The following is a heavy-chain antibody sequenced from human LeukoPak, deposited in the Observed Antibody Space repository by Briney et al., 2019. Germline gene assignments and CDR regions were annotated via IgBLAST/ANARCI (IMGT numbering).Heavy chain of an antibody. D-gene: IGHD4-17*01. V-gene: IGHV3-23*01. CDR2: IKGSGGGS. CDR3: GRDPNGDYVGAFEF. Sequence: SGGSLRLSCEASGFPFSDYAMTWVRQAPGKGLEWVSSIKGSGGGSSYADSVKGRFTMNRDNSKSTLYLQMNSLRAGDTAVYFCGRDPNGDYVGAFEFWGQGTLVTVSS. J-gene: IGHJ3*01. CDR1: GFPFSDYA.